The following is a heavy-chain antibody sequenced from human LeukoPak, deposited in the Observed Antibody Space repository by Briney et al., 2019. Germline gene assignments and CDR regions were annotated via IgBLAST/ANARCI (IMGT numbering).Heavy chain of an antibody. CDR2: IIPIFGIA. Sequence: SVKVSCKASGGTFSSYAISWVRQAPGQGLEWMGRIIPIFGIANYAQKFQGRVTITADKSTSTAYMDLSSLRSEDTAVYYCARAGDVLRFLEWLPPNWFDPWGQGTLVTVSS. J-gene: IGHJ5*02. CDR1: GGTFSSYA. D-gene: IGHD3-3*01. CDR3: ARAGDVLRFLEWLPPNWFDP. V-gene: IGHV1-69*04.